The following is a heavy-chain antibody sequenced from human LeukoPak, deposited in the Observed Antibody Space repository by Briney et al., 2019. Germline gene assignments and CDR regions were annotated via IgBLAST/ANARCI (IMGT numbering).Heavy chain of an antibody. J-gene: IGHJ6*03. V-gene: IGHV4-34*01. CDR1: GGSISSYY. CDR2: INHSGST. D-gene: IGHD5-18*01. Sequence: SETLSLTCTVSGGSISSYYWSWIRQPPGKGLEWIGEINHSGSTNYNPSLKSRVTISVDTSKNQFSLKLSSVTAADTAVYYCARTTEGGYTYDYFYYYYMDVWGKGTTVTISS. CDR3: ARTTEGGYTYDYFYYYYMDV.